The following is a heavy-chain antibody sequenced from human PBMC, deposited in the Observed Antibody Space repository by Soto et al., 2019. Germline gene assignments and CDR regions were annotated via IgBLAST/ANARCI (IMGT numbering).Heavy chain of an antibody. CDR1: GFIFSSYG. J-gene: IGHJ4*02. CDR3: AKDGPYGMTTKAVDF. V-gene: IGHV3-30*18. Sequence: GGSLRLSCAASGFIFSSYGMHWVRQAPGKGLEWVAAISYDEANKYYSDFVKGRFTISRSNSKRTLELQMDSMRTEDTAVYYCAKDGPYGMTTKAVDFWRLGTLVTVSS. CDR2: ISYDEANK. D-gene: IGHD4-4*01.